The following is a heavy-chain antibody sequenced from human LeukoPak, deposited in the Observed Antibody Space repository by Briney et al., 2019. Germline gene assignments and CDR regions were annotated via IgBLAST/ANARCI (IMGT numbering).Heavy chain of an antibody. CDR3: ARDVTIFGVVIAGWFDP. CDR1: GGSISSSSYY. CDR2: IYYSGST. V-gene: IGHV4-39*07. J-gene: IGHJ5*02. D-gene: IGHD3-3*01. Sequence: SETLSLTCTVSGGSISSSSYYWGWIRQPLGKGLEWIGSIYYSGSTYYNPSLKSRVTISVDTSKNQFSLKLSSVTAADTAVYYCARDVTIFGVVIAGWFDPWGQGTLVTVSS.